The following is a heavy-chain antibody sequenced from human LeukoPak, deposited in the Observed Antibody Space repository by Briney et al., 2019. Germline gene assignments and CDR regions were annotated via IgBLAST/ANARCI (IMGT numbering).Heavy chain of an antibody. CDR3: AGDLFVGGSDR. D-gene: IGHD2-21*02. Sequence: PSETLSLTCTVSGGSISSYYWSWIRQPPGKGLEWIGYIYYSGSTNYNPSLKSRVTISVDTSKNQFSLKLSSVTAADTAVYYCAGDLFVGGSDRWGQGTLVTVSS. J-gene: IGHJ4*02. CDR2: IYYSGST. CDR1: GGSISSYY. V-gene: IGHV4-59*01.